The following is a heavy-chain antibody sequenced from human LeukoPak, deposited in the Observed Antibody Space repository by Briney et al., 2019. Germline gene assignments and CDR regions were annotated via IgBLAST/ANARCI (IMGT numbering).Heavy chain of an antibody. J-gene: IGHJ6*02. D-gene: IGHD2-15*01. CDR3: ARAKIKTASLGYCSGGSCSTGGYGMDV. V-gene: IGHV3-53*01. CDR1: GFTFDEYA. Sequence: GGSLRLSCAASGFTFDEYAMHWVRQVPGKGLEWVSVIYSGGSTYYADSVKGRFTISRDNSKNTLFLQMDSLRAEDTAVYYCARAKIKTASLGYCSGGSCSTGGYGMDVWGQGTTVTVSS. CDR2: IYSGGST.